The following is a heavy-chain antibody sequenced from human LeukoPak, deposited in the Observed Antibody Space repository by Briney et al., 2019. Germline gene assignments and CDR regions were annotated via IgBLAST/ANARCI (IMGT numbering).Heavy chain of an antibody. V-gene: IGHV4-61*01. CDR1: GGSVSSGSYY. J-gene: IGHJ5*02. Sequence: PLETLSLTCTVSGGSVSSGSYYWSWIRQPPGRGLEWIAYIHYSGSAAYNPSLKSRVTISRDMSTNQFSLKLSSVTAADTAVYYCARKEVGFDPWGQGTLVTVSS. D-gene: IGHD2-15*01. CDR3: ARKEVGFDP. CDR2: IHYSGSA.